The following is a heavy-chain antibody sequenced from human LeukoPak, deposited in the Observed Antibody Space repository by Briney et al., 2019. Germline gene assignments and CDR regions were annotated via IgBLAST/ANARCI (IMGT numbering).Heavy chain of an antibody. CDR1: GFIFSSFS. CDR3: ARGPPLHDYVWGSYRQTGHPLDY. D-gene: IGHD3-16*02. Sequence: GGSLRLSCAACGFIFSSFSMHWVRQARGKGRECVSSYSSSSSYIYRAGSVKGRFTITRDNAKNSLYLQMNSLTAEDTAVYYCARGPPLHDYVWGSYRQTGHPLDYWGQGTLVTVSS. J-gene: IGHJ4*02. V-gene: IGHV3-21*01. CDR2: YSSSSSYI.